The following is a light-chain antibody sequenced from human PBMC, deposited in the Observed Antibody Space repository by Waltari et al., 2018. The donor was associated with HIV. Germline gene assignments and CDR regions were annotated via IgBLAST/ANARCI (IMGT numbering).Light chain of an antibody. J-gene: IGLJ2*01. V-gene: IGLV1-47*01. Sequence: QSVLTQPPSASGTPGQRVTISCSGRSSNIVTTYVSWYKQFPGTAPELVVYHTNQRPLGVPDRFSGSKSGTSASLAISGLRSEDEADYYCAAWDDSLSAWLFGGGTRLNVL. CDR2: HTN. CDR3: AAWDDSLSAWL. CDR1: SSNIVTTY.